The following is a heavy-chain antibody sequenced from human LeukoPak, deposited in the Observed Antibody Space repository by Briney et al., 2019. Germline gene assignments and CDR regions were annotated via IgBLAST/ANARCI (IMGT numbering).Heavy chain of an antibody. CDR3: ARVPGYYDSSGRNAFDI. Sequence: SETLSLTCIVSGGSISSYYWSWIRQPPGKGLEWIGYIYYSGSTNYNPSLKSRVTISVDTSKNQFSLKLSSVTAADTAVYYCARVPGYYDSSGRNAFDIWGQGTMVTVSS. CDR2: IYYSGST. D-gene: IGHD3-22*01. CDR1: GGSISSYY. J-gene: IGHJ3*02. V-gene: IGHV4-59*01.